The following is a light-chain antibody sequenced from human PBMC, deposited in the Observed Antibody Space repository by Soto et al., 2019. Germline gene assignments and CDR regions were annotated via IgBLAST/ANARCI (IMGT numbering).Light chain of an antibody. CDR2: DAS. CDR3: QQYNSMLS. Sequence: DIQMTQSPSSLSASVGDRVTIACQSSHDVSRNLNWFQQKPGEAPKLLIYDASNSERGVPSRFSASGSGTDFTFTISSLQPEDVATYYCQQYNSMLSFGGGTEIELK. V-gene: IGKV1-33*01. CDR1: HDVSRN. J-gene: IGKJ4*01.